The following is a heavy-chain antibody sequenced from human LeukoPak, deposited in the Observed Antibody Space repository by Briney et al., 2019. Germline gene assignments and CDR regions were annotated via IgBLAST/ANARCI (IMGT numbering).Heavy chain of an antibody. J-gene: IGHJ4*02. CDR2: ISHRGST. D-gene: IGHD3-22*01. CDR1: GGSISGYY. Sequence: NPSETLSLTCTVSGGSISGYYWSWIRQPPGKAPEWIGYISHRGSTKYNFSLKSRVTMSVDTSKNQFSLKLSSVIAADTAMYYCARDSLYDSSGYYYSFDYWGQGTLVTVSS. V-gene: IGHV4-59*01. CDR3: ARDSLYDSSGYYYSFDY.